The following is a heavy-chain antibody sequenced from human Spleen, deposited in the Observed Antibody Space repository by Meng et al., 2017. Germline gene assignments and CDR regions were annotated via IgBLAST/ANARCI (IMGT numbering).Heavy chain of an antibody. CDR3: ARVGGIYGDEYFQH. CDR2: INPSGGST. J-gene: IGHJ1*01. Sequence: ASVKVSCKASGYSFTSYYMHWVRQAPGQGLEWMGRINPSGGSTSYAQKFQGRITMTRNTATSTAYMELSSLRSEDTAVYYCARVGGIYGDEYFQHWGQGTMVTVSS. D-gene: IGHD4-17*01. V-gene: IGHV1-46*01. CDR1: GYSFTSYY.